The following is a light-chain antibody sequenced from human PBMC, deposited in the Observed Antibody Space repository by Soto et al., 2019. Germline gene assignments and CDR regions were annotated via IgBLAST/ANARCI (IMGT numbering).Light chain of an antibody. CDR2: DAS. J-gene: IGKJ3*01. CDR1: QDISNY. V-gene: IGKV1-33*01. Sequence: DIQMTQKPSSLSASVGDRVAITCQTSQDISNYLNWCQRKPGKAPKLLIYDASNLETGVPKRFSGSGSGTDLVSPSTGSVEDFGDYICQQSYKTPFTCGPGTKVD. CDR3: QQSYKTPFT.